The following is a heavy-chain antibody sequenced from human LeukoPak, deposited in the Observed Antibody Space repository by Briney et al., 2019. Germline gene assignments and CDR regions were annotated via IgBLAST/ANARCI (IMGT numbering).Heavy chain of an antibody. Sequence: GGSLRLSCGASGFTFSSYWMHWVRQAPGKGLVWVSRINNDGSSTSYADSVQGRFTISRDNAKNTLYLQMNSLRVEDTAVYYCAKEGGYMYDYVGGSDYRGQGTLVTVSS. D-gene: IGHD3-16*01. V-gene: IGHV3-74*01. CDR1: GFTFSSYW. J-gene: IGHJ4*02. CDR2: INNDGSST. CDR3: AKEGGYMYDYVGGSDY.